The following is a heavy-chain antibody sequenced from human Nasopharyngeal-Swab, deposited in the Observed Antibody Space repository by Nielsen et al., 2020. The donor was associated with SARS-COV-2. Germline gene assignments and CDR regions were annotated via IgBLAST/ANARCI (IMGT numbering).Heavy chain of an antibody. Sequence: SETLSLTCAVSGGSISSGGYSWSWIRQPPGKGLEWIGYIYLSGSTYYNPSLKSRVTISVDRSKNQFSLKLSSVTAADTAVYYCARGSPFTMIVVDAFDIWGQGTMVTVSS. V-gene: IGHV4-30-2*01. J-gene: IGHJ3*02. CDR3: ARGSPFTMIVVDAFDI. CDR1: GGSISSGGYS. CDR2: IYLSGST. D-gene: IGHD3-22*01.